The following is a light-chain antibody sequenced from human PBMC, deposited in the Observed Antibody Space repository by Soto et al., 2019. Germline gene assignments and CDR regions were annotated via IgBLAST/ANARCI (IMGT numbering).Light chain of an antibody. CDR2: IAS. J-gene: IGKJ5*01. CDR1: QGISSY. CDR3: QQANSFPIT. V-gene: IGKV1-8*01. Sequence: AIRMTQSPSSFSASTGDRVTITCRASQGISSYLAWYQQKPGKAPKLLIYIASSLQSGVPSRFSGSGSGTDFSLTISSLQPEDFATYYCQQANSFPITFGQGTRREIK.